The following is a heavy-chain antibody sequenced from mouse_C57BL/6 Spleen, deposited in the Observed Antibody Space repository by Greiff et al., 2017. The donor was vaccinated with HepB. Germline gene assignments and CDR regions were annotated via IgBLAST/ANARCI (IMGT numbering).Heavy chain of an antibody. D-gene: IGHD2-3*01. CDR3: AIGGDDGYPGGYPMDY. CDR1: GYTFTSYW. Sequence: VQLQQSGAELVKPGASVKVSCKASGYTFTSYWMHWVKQRPGQGLEWIGRIHPSDSDTNYNQKFKGKATLTVDKSSSTAYMQLSSLTSGDSAVFYGAIGGDDGYPGGYPMDYSGQGTSVTVAS. V-gene: IGHV1-74*01. J-gene: IGHJ4*01. CDR2: IHPSDSDT.